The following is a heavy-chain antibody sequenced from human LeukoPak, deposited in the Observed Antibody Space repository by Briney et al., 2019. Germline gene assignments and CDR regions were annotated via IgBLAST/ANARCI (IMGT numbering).Heavy chain of an antibody. J-gene: IGHJ4*02. CDR3: AKAGRPGIVAVDY. Sequence: GRSLRLSCAASGFTFSSYGMHWVRQAPGKGLEGVAVISYDGSNKYYADSVKGRFTISRDNSKNTLYLQMNSLRAEDTAVYYCAKAGRPGIVAVDYWGQGTLVTVSS. V-gene: IGHV3-30*18. CDR1: GFTFSSYG. D-gene: IGHD3-22*01. CDR2: ISYDGSNK.